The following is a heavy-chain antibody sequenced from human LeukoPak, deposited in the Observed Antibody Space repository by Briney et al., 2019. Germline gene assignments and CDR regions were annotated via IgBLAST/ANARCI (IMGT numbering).Heavy chain of an antibody. V-gene: IGHV3-21*01. CDR1: GFTFSSYN. D-gene: IGHD1-26*01. J-gene: IGHJ4*02. CDR3: ARDPVGATDY. Sequence: PGGSLRLSCAASGFTFSSYNTNWVRQAPGKGLEWVSSISSSSSYIYYADSVKGRFTTSRDNAKNSLYLQMNSLRVEDTAVYYCARDPVGATDYWGQGTLVTVSS. CDR2: ISSSSSYI.